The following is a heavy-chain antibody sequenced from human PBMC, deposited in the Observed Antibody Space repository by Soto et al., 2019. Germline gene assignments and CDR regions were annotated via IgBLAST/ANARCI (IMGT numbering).Heavy chain of an antibody. CDR2: IIPILGIA. D-gene: IGHD2-15*01. Sequence: ASVKVSCKASGGTFSSYTISWVRQAPGQGLEWMGRIIPILGIANYAQKFQGRVTITADKSTSTAYMELSSLRSEDTAVYYCAREHTGDIVVPHWGQGTLVTVSS. J-gene: IGHJ4*02. V-gene: IGHV1-69*04. CDR1: GGTFSSYT. CDR3: AREHTGDIVVPH.